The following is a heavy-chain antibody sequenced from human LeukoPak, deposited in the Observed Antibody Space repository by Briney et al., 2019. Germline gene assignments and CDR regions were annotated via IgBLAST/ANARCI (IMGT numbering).Heavy chain of an antibody. J-gene: IGHJ2*01. D-gene: IGHD3-22*01. CDR3: ARVYYYDSSGYYPYWYFDL. CDR1: GDSMNNYY. V-gene: IGHV4-59*08. CDR2: IYYSGTS. Sequence: PSETLSLTCTVSGDSMNNYYWNWIRQPPGKGLEWIAYIYYSGTSNYDPSLKSRATISVDTSKNQFSLNLSSVTAADTAVYYCARVYYYDSSGYYPYWYFDLWGRGTLVTVSS.